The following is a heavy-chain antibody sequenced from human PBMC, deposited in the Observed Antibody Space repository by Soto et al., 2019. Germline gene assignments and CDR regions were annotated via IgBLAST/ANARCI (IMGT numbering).Heavy chain of an antibody. D-gene: IGHD3-22*01. CDR1: GGSISSYY. J-gene: IGHJ5*02. CDR2: IYYSGST. Sequence: PSETLSLTCTVSGGSISSYYWSWIRQPPGKGLEWIGYIYYSGSTNYNPSLKSRVTISVDTSKNQFSLKLSSVTAADTAVYYCARQTSPPYYYDSSGYYWGGWFDPWGQGTLVTVS. CDR3: ARQTSPPYYYDSSGYYWGGWFDP. V-gene: IGHV4-59*01.